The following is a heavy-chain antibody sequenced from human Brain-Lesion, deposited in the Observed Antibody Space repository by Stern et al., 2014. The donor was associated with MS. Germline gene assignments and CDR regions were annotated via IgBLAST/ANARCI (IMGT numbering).Heavy chain of an antibody. CDR1: GGSVSSTSYA. D-gene: IGHD2-15*01. CDR2: LYYSGKT. CDR3: AGEEDIRYCSGGSCTGNWFDP. J-gene: IGHJ5*02. V-gene: IGHV4-39*01. Sequence: VQLQESGPGLVKPSETLSLTCTVAGGSVSSTSYAWAWIRQPPGKGLEWIGTLYYSGKTYYSPSLKSRLTISLDTSKKQSSLPMGSVTAADTAVYYCAGEEDIRYCSGGSCTGNWFDPWGQGTLVTVSS.